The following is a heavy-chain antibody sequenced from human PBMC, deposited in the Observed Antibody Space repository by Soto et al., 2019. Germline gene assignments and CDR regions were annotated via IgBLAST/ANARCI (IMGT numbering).Heavy chain of an antibody. Sequence: SETLSLTCTVSGGSISSYYWSWIRQPPGKGLEWIGYIYYSGSTNYNPSLKSRVTISVDTSKNQFSPKLSSVTAADTAVYYCARCYYYYGMDVWGQGTTVTVSS. J-gene: IGHJ6*02. V-gene: IGHV4-59*01. CDR3: ARCYYYYGMDV. CDR1: GGSISSYY. CDR2: IYYSGST.